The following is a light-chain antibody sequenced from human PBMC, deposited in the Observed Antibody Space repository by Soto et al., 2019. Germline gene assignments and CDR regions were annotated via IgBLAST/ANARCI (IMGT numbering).Light chain of an antibody. CDR2: EVS. CDR1: SSDVGSYNL. CDR3: CSYAGSVV. V-gene: IGLV2-23*02. J-gene: IGLJ2*01. Sequence: QSALTQPASVSGSPGQSITISCTGTSSDVGSYNLVSWYQQHPGKAPKLMIYEVSKRPSGVSNRFSGSKSGNTASLTISGLQAEDEADSYCCSYAGSVVFGGGTKVTVL.